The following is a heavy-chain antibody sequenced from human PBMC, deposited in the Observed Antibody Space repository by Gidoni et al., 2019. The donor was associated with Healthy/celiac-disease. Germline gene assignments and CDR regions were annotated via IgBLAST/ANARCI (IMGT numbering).Heavy chain of an antibody. CDR3: ARGKGGQVRGVIPRYYYYYYMDV. CDR2: INHSGRT. V-gene: IGHV4-34*01. J-gene: IGHJ6*03. D-gene: IGHD3-10*01. CDR1: GGYSSGYS. Sequence: QVQLQKWGAGLVKPSETLSLTCAVYGGYSSGYSWSWIRQPPGKGLEWLGEINHSGRTNYNPSLKSRVTISVDTSKNQFSLKLSSVTAADTAVYYCARGKGGQVRGVIPRYYYYYYMDVWGKGTTVTVSS.